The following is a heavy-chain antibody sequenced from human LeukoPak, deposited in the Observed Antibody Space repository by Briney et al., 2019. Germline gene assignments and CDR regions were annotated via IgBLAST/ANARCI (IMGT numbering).Heavy chain of an antibody. CDR2: IYSAGAT. Sequence: GGSLRLSCAASGFTVSDNYTTWVRQAPGKGLEWVSSIYSAGATHYAESVKGRFTISRDNSKNTLYLQMNSLRAEDMAVYYCARIEWERLGRAFDIWGQGTMVTVSS. J-gene: IGHJ3*02. D-gene: IGHD1-26*01. CDR3: ARIEWERLGRAFDI. V-gene: IGHV3-53*01. CDR1: GFTVSDNY.